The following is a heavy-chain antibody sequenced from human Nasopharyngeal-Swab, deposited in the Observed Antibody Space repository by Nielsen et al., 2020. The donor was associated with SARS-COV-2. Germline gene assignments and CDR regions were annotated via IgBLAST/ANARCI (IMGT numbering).Heavy chain of an antibody. CDR2: ISAYKGNT. CDR1: LYTFTSYG. J-gene: IGHJ4*02. Sequence: VPHMPCLYTFTSYGIIPLRHTPVQALEWMGWISAYKGNTNYAQKLQGRVTMTTDPSTSTAYMELRSMRSEDTAVYYCAGEYSSSSGEPDYWGQGTLVTVSS. D-gene: IGHD6-6*01. V-gene: IGHV1-18*04. CDR3: AGEYSSSSGEPDY.